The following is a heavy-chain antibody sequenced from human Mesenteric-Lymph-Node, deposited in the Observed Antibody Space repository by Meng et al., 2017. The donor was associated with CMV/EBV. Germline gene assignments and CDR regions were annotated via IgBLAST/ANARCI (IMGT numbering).Heavy chain of an antibody. J-gene: IGHJ4*03. CDR3: AKAATSDLNFDY. Sequence: GGSLRLSCAASGFTVKSYAMTWVRQAPGKGLQWVSLIYSTDTTTTYEDSVKGRFFISRDDTRNTLYLQMTSLRPDDTAVYYCAKAATSDLNFDYWGQGTVVTVSS. D-gene: IGHD2-2*01. CDR2: IYSTDTTT. CDR1: GFTVKSYA. V-gene: IGHV3-23*03.